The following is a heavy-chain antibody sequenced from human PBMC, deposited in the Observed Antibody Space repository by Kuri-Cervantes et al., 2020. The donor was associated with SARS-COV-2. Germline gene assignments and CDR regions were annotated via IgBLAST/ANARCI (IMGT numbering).Heavy chain of an antibody. V-gene: IGHV3-21*01. J-gene: IGHJ5*02. Sequence: GESLKISYAASGFTFSSYSMNWVRQAPGKGLEWVSSISSGSSYIYYADSVKGRFTISRDNAKNSLYLQMNSLRAEDTAVYYCARDMSKGQWLERGWFDPWGQGTLVTVSS. D-gene: IGHD6-19*01. CDR2: ISSGSSYI. CDR3: ARDMSKGQWLERGWFDP. CDR1: GFTFSSYS.